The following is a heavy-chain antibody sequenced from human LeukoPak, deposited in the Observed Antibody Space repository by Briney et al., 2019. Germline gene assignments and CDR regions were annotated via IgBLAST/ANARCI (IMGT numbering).Heavy chain of an antibody. J-gene: IGHJ6*02. CDR1: GGSISSYY. D-gene: IGHD3-22*01. V-gene: IGHV4-4*07. CDR2: IYTSGST. CDR3: HVGGYYRKNGMDV. Sequence: SETLSLTCTVSGGSISSYYWSWIRQPAGRGLEWIGRIYTSGSTNYNPSLKSRVTMSVDTSKNQFSLKLSSVTAADTAVYYCHVGGYYRKNGMDVWGQGTTVTVSS.